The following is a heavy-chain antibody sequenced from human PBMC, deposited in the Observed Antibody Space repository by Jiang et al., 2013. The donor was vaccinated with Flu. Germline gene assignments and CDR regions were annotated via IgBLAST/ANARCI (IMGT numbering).Heavy chain of an antibody. V-gene: IGHV5-10-1*01. J-gene: IGHJ4*02. CDR1: GYSFTNYW. CDR3: ARRLSGNYDF. Sequence: EVKKPGESLRISCKGSGYSFTNYWITWVRQMPGKGLEWMGRIDPSDSYTNYSPSFQGHVTISVDKSISTAYLQWSSLKASDTAMYYCARRLSGNYDFWGQGTLVTVSS. CDR2: IDPSDSYT. D-gene: IGHD1-26*01.